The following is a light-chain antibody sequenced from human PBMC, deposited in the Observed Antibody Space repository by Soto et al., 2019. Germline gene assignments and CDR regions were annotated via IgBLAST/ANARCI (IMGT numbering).Light chain of an antibody. CDR3: SSYTTSSPYVV. V-gene: IGLV2-14*01. CDR2: DVS. CDR1: SSDVGGYNY. J-gene: IGLJ2*01. Sequence: HSVLTQPASVSGSPGQSITISCTGTSSDVGGYNYVSWYQQHPGKAPKLMIYDVSNRPSGVSNRVSGSKSGNTASLTISGPQAEDEADYYCSSYTTSSPYVVFGGGTKVTVL.